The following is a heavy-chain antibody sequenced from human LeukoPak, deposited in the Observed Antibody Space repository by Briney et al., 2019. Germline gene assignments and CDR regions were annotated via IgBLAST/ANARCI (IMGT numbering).Heavy chain of an antibody. D-gene: IGHD2-21*02. Sequence: SETLSLTCTVSGGSISSYYWSWIRRPPGKGLEWIGYIYYSGSTNYNPSLKSRVTISVDTSKNQFSLKLSSVTAADTAVYYCARALDVGDPCDYWGQGTLVTVSS. CDR1: GGSISSYY. J-gene: IGHJ4*02. V-gene: IGHV4-59*01. CDR2: IYYSGST. CDR3: ARALDVGDPCDY.